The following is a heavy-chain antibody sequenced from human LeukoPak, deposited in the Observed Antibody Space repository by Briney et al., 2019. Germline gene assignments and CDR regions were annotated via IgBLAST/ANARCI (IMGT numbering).Heavy chain of an antibody. J-gene: IGHJ6*02. V-gene: IGHV4-59*12. Sequence: SETLSLTCTVSGGSISSYYWSWIRQPPGKGLEWIAYISDIGSINYNPSLKSRVTMSVDTSKNQFSLKLYSVTAADTAVYYCARVGYCTSGSCDDYYYYYAMDVWGQGTTVTVSS. CDR1: GGSISSYY. CDR3: ARVGYCTSGSCDDYYYYYAMDV. CDR2: ISDIGSI. D-gene: IGHD2-15*01.